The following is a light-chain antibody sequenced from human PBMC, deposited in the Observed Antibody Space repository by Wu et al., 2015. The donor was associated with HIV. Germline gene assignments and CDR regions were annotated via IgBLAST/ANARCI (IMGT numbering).Light chain of an antibody. V-gene: IGKV3-15*01. J-gene: IGKJ1*01. Sequence: EIVMTQSPATLSVSPGESTTLSCRASQSVRRDLAWYQQKPGQAPRLLIYGASTRATGTPARFSGSGSGTEFTLTISSMQSEDSAVYYCQQYNKRPPWTFGKGPRWKSN. CDR1: QSVRRD. CDR2: GAS. CDR3: QQYNKRPPWT.